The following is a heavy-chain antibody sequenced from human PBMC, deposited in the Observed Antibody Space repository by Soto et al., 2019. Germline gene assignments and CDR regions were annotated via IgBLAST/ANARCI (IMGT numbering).Heavy chain of an antibody. CDR2: IYYSGST. CDR3: ARDTCMDV. J-gene: IGHJ6*02. V-gene: IGHV4-59*01. Sequence: PSETLSLTCTVSGGSISSYYWSWIRQPPGKGLEWVGYIYYSGSTNYNPSLKSRVTISVDTSKNQFSLKLSSVTAADTAVYYCARDTCMDVWGQGTTVTGSS. CDR1: GGSISSYY.